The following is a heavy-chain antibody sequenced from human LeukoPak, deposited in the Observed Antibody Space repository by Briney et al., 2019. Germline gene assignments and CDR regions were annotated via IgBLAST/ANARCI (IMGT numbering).Heavy chain of an antibody. CDR3: ARAVGPYDY. D-gene: IGHD3-16*01. CDR2: IWYDGSIE. CDR1: GFTFSTYG. Sequence: PGRSLRLSCAASGFTFSTYGMHWVRQAPGERLEWVAVIWYDGSIEYYADSVKGRFTISRDNSKNTLYLQMNGLRAEGTGVYYCARAVGPYDYWGQGTLVTVSS. V-gene: IGHV3-33*01. J-gene: IGHJ4*02.